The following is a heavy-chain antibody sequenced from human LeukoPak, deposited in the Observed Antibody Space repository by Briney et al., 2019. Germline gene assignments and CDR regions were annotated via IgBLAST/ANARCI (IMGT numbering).Heavy chain of an antibody. V-gene: IGHV3-48*03. Sequence: GGSLRLSCAASGFTFSSYELNWVRQAPGKGLEWVSYISDTGSTIYYADSVKGRFTISRDNAKNSLYLQMNSLRAEDTAVYYCARVPVGYYGSGSYSDYWGRGTPVTVSS. CDR2: ISDTGSTI. CDR3: ARVPVGYYGSGSYSDY. J-gene: IGHJ4*02. CDR1: GFTFSSYE. D-gene: IGHD3-10*01.